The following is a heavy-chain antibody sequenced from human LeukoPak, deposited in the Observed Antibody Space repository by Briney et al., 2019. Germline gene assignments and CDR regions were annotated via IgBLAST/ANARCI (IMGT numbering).Heavy chain of an antibody. CDR1: RFIFSNYG. CDR3: AKEKHYDILTGPRNYYYYYMDV. Sequence: PGGSLRLSCAASRFIFSNYGMHWVRQAPGKGLEWMAFIRYDGSNKYYADAVKGRFTISRDNSKNTLYLQMNSLRVEDTAVYYCAKEKHYDILTGPRNYYYYYMDVWGKGTTVTISS. CDR2: IRYDGSNK. V-gene: IGHV3-30*02. D-gene: IGHD3-9*01. J-gene: IGHJ6*03.